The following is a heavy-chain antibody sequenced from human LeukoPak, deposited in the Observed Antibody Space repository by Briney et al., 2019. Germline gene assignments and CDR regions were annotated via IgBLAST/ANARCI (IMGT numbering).Heavy chain of an antibody. CDR2: INHSGST. J-gene: IGHJ5*02. Sequence: SETLSLTCAVYGGSFSGYYWSWIRQPPGKGLEWIGEINHSGSTNYNPSLKSRVTISVDTSKNQFSLKLSSVTAADTAVYSCARGRVTHDYKRVFDPWGRGALVTVSS. V-gene: IGHV4-34*01. CDR3: ARGRVTHDYKRVFDP. D-gene: IGHD4-11*01. CDR1: GGSFSGYY.